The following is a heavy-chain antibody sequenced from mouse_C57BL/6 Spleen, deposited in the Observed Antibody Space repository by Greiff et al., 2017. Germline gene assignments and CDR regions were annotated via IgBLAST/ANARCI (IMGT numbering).Heavy chain of an antibody. CDR3: ARHGYYYDEGFAY. D-gene: IGHD2-4*01. V-gene: IGHV1-62-2*01. J-gene: IGHJ2*01. Sequence: VQLQQSGAELVKPGASVQLSCKASGYTFTEYTIHWVKQRSGRGLEWIGWFYPGSGSIKYNEKFKDKATLTAYKSASTVYMELSRLTSEDSAVYFCARHGYYYDEGFAYWGQGTTLTVSS. CDR1: GYTFTEYT. CDR2: FYPGSGSI.